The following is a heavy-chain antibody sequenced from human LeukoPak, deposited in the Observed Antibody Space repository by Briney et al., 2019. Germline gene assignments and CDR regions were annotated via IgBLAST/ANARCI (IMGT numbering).Heavy chain of an antibody. J-gene: IGHJ4*02. CDR1: GDSVSINSAA. CDR3: ARGLLWFGERTTHVDY. V-gene: IGHV6-1*01. D-gene: IGHD3-10*01. Sequence: SQTLSLTCAISGDSVSINSAAWNWIRQSPSRGLEWLGRTYYRSKWYNDYAVSVKSRITINPDTSKNQFSLQLNSVTPEDTAVYYCARGLLWFGERTTHVDYWGQGTLVTVSS. CDR2: TYYRSKWYN.